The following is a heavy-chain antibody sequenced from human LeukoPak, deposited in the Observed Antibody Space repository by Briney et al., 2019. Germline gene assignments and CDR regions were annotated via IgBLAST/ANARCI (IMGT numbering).Heavy chain of an antibody. CDR1: GGSFSGYY. CDR3: ARGRAPLIASRPFDY. V-gene: IGHV4-34*01. CDR2: INHSGST. J-gene: IGHJ4*02. D-gene: IGHD6-6*01. Sequence: SETLSLTCAVYGGSFSGYYWSWIRQPPGKGLEWIGEINHSGSTNYNPSLKSRVTISVDTAKNQFSLKLSSVTAADTAVYYCARGRAPLIASRPFDYWGQGNLVTVSS.